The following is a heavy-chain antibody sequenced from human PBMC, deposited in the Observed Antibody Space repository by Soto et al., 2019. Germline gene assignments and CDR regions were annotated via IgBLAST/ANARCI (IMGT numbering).Heavy chain of an antibody. Sequence: QVQLVESGGGVVQPGRSLRLSCAASGFTFSSYAMHWVRQAPGKGLEWVAVISYDGSNKYYADSVKGRFTISRENSKNTLYLQMNSLRAEDTAVYYCARDDVTMVRGVIKNAFDSWGQGTMVTVSS. CDR1: GFTFSSYA. V-gene: IGHV3-30-3*01. CDR2: ISYDGSNK. J-gene: IGHJ3*02. D-gene: IGHD3-10*01. CDR3: ARDDVTMVRGVIKNAFDS.